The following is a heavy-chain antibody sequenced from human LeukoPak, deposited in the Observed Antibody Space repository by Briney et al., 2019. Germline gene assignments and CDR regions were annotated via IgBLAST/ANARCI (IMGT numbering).Heavy chain of an antibody. V-gene: IGHV3-30-3*01. D-gene: IGHD2-21*01. Sequence: GRSLRLSCAASGFTFSNYAMHWVRQAPGKGLEWVAVISYDGSNKYYADSVKGRFTISRDNSKNTLYLQMNSLRAEDTAVYYCARASLAKVVVIFFDYWGQGTLVTVSS. CDR1: GFTFSNYA. CDR3: ARASLAKVVVIFFDY. CDR2: ISYDGSNK. J-gene: IGHJ4*02.